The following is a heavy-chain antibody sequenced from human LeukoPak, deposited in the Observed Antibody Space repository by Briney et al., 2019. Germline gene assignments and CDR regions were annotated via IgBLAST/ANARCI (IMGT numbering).Heavy chain of an antibody. J-gene: IGHJ4*02. Sequence: SVKVSCKASGGTFSSYAISWVRQAPGQGLEWMGRIIPIFGTANYAQKFQGRVTITTDESTSTAYMELSSLRSEDTAVYYCARDIGYGGNPGVAYFDYWGQGTLVTVSS. CDR1: GGTFSSYA. CDR3: ARDIGYGGNPGVAYFDY. CDR2: IIPIFGTA. V-gene: IGHV1-69*05. D-gene: IGHD4-23*01.